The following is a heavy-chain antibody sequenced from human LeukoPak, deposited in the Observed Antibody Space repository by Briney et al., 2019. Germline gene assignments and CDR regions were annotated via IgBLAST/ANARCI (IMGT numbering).Heavy chain of an antibody. CDR1: GFTFDDYA. CDR3: AKDTTYSSGLGY. Sequence: GGSLRLSCAASGFTFDDYAMHWVRQAPGKGLEWVSGISWNSGSIGYADSVKGRFTISRDNAKNSLYLQMNSLRAEGTALYYCAKDTTYSSGLGYWGQGTLVTVSS. CDR2: ISWNSGSI. V-gene: IGHV3-9*01. J-gene: IGHJ4*02. D-gene: IGHD6-19*01.